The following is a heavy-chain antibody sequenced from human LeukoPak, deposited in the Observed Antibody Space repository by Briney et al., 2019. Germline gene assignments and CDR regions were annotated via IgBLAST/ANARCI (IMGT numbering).Heavy chain of an antibody. Sequence: GRSLRLSCAASGFTFSSYAMHWVRQAPGKGLEWVAVISYDGSNKYYADSVKGRFTISRDNSKNTLYLQMNSLRAEDTAVYYCARDLNSGYDDDAFDIWAQGTMVTVSS. CDR2: ISYDGSNK. J-gene: IGHJ3*02. CDR1: GFTFSSYA. CDR3: ARDLNSGYDDDAFDI. D-gene: IGHD5-12*01. V-gene: IGHV3-30*04.